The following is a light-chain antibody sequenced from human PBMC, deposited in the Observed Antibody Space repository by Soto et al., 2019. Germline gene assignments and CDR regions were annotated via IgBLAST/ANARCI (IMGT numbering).Light chain of an antibody. CDR1: QTISSSN. CDR2: GAS. V-gene: IGKV3-15*01. J-gene: IGKJ5*01. CDR3: QQYDNWPPIT. Sequence: IVLTQSPATLSVSPGEGATLSCRAIQTISSSNLAWYQQKHGQAPRLLIYGASTRATGIPARFSGSGSGTEFTLTISSLQSEDFAVYYCQQYDNWPPITFGQGTRLEIK.